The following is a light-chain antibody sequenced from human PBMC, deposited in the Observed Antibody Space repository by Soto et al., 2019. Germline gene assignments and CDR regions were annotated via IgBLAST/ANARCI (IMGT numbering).Light chain of an antibody. J-gene: IGKJ2*01. CDR2: AAS. V-gene: IGKV3-20*01. CDR1: QSISSTY. CDR3: QQYFGSLYT. Sequence: SVLTQSPGTLSLSPGEGATLSCRTSQSISSTYLAWYQQRPGQAPRLLIYAASSRATGIPDRFSGSGSGTDFTLTISRLEPEDFAVYYCQQYFGSLYTVGQGTKVDIK.